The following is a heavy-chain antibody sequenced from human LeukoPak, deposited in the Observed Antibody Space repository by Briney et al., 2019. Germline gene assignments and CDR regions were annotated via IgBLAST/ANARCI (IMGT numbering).Heavy chain of an antibody. Sequence: ASVKVSCKASGYTFTNYYMHWVRQAPGQGLEWMGIINHSGGSTSYAQKFQGRVTMTRDTSTSTVYMELRSQRSEDTAVYYCARDFMKGRRQTHANWFDPWGQGTLLTVSS. J-gene: IGHJ5*02. CDR3: ARDFMKGRRQTHANWFDP. V-gene: IGHV1-46*01. D-gene: IGHD3-10*01. CDR1: GYTFTNYY. CDR2: INHSGGST.